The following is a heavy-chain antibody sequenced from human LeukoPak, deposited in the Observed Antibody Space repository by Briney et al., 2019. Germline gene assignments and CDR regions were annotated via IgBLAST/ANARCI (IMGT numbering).Heavy chain of an antibody. Sequence: SETLSLTCTVSGGSISGYYWSWIRQPPGKGLEWIGYIYYSGGTNYNPSLKSRVTISVDTSKNQFSLKLSSVTAADTAVYYCAGQTGYYTYNWFDPWGQGTLVTVSS. CDR3: AGQTGYYTYNWFDP. CDR2: IYYSGGT. D-gene: IGHD3/OR15-3a*01. J-gene: IGHJ5*02. CDR1: GGSISGYY. V-gene: IGHV4-59*08.